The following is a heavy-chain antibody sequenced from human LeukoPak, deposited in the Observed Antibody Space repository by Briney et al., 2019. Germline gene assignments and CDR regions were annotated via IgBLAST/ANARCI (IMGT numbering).Heavy chain of an antibody. D-gene: IGHD6-19*01. Sequence: PSETLSLTGTVSGGSISSNTYYWVWIRQPPGKGLEFIGSIYYAGSTYLNPSLKSRVTILVDAFKNQFSLKLTSVTAADTAVYYCARAWGSSGVYYFDYWGQGSLVTVSS. V-gene: IGHV4-39*01. CDR3: ARAWGSSGVYYFDY. CDR1: GGSISSNTYY. CDR2: IYYAGST. J-gene: IGHJ4*02.